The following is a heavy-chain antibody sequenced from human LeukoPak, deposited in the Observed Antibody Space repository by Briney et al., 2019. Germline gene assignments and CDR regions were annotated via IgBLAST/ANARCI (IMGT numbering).Heavy chain of an antibody. CDR2: ISAYNGDT. J-gene: IGHJ4*02. CDR1: GYTFNSYG. D-gene: IGHD1-26*01. CDR3: AAERDYSGSY. V-gene: IGHV1-18*01. Sequence: EASVRVSCKASGYTFNSYGISWVRQAPGQGLEWMGWISAYNGDTNYAQKLQGRVTMTTDTSTSTAYMELRSLRSDDTAVYYCAAERDYSGSYWGQGTLVTVSS.